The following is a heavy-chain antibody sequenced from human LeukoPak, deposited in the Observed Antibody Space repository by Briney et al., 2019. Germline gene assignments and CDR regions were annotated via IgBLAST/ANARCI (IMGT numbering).Heavy chain of an antibody. V-gene: IGHV1-69*13. CDR2: IIPIYGTS. D-gene: IGHD1-26*01. Sequence: SVKVSCKASGDTFSSYAFSWVRQAPGQRLEWMGGIIPIYGTSNYAQKFQGRVMITADESTNTVYMELRSLRSEDTAVYYCARVGGLSHYFYMDVWGKGTAVTVS. CDR3: ARVGGLSHYFYMDV. CDR1: GDTFSSYA. J-gene: IGHJ6*03.